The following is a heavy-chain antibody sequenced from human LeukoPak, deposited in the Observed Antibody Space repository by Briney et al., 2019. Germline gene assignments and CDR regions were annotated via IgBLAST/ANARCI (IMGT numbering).Heavy chain of an antibody. CDR1: GYSISSGSY. CDR2: THHSGTT. Sequence: SETLSLTCTVSGYSISSGSYWGWIRQPPGKGLEWIGSTHHSGTTYYNPSLKSRVTISIDTSKNQFSLKLSSVTAADTAVYYCARLENYYGSGSYDYWGQGTLVTVSS. J-gene: IGHJ4*02. V-gene: IGHV4-38-2*02. D-gene: IGHD3-10*01. CDR3: ARLENYYGSGSYDY.